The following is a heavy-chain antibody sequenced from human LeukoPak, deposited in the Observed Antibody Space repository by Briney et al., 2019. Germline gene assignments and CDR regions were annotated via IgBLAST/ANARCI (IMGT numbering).Heavy chain of an antibody. D-gene: IGHD6-13*01. Sequence: GGSLRLSCAVSGFTFSDYYMSWIRQAPGKGLEWVSYISSGGSTISHADSVKGRFTISRDNAENSLYLQMNSLRAEDTAVYYCARRAAAGRCFVYWGQGTLVTVSS. CDR3: ARRAAAGRCFVY. V-gene: IGHV3-11*01. CDR1: GFTFSDYY. J-gene: IGHJ4*02. CDR2: ISSGGSTI.